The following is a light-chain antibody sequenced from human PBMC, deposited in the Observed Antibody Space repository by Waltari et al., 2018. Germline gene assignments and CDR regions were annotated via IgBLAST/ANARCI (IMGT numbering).Light chain of an antibody. Sequence: QSALTQPPSASGSPGQSVTISCTGTSSDIGGYDYVSWYQQHPGKAPRLIIFEVNKRPSGVPDRFSGSKSGTPAALTISGLQTADEADYYCSSFAGIINYYVFGSGTKVTVL. V-gene: IGLV2-8*01. J-gene: IGLJ1*01. CDR2: EVN. CDR1: SSDIGGYDY. CDR3: SSFAGIINYYV.